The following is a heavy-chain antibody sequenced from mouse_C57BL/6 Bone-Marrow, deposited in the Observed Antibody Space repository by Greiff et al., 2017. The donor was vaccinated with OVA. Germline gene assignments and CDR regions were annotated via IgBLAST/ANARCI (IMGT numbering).Heavy chain of an antibody. CDR1: GFNIKNTY. CDR3: ASSIYYGNTYYAMDY. CDR2: IDPANGNT. D-gene: IGHD2-1*01. Sequence: EVQGVESVAELVRPGASVKLSCTASGFNIKNTYMHWVKQRPEQGLEWIGRIDPANGNTKYAPKFQGKATITADTSSNTAYLQLSSLTSEDTAIYYCASSIYYGNTYYAMDYWGQGTSVTVSS. V-gene: IGHV14-3*01. J-gene: IGHJ4*01.